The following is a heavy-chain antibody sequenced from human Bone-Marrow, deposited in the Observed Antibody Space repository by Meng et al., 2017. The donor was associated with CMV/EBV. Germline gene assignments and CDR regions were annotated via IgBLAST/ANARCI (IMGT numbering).Heavy chain of an antibody. D-gene: IGHD3-3*01. CDR1: GFTFSSYA. V-gene: IGHV3-30*04. CDR3: ARDPIYYDFWSGYLRGDYYYYGMDV. Sequence: GESLKISCAASGFTFSSYAMHWVRQAPGKGLEWVAVISYDGSNKYYADSVKGRFTISRDNSKNTLYLQMNSLRAEDTAVYYCARDPIYYDFWSGYLRGDYYYYGMDVWGQGTTVTVSS. J-gene: IGHJ6*02. CDR2: ISYDGSNK.